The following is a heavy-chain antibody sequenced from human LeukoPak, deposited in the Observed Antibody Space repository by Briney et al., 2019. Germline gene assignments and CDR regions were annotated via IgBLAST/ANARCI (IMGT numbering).Heavy chain of an antibody. D-gene: IGHD3-9*01. CDR2: IYSGGDT. J-gene: IGHJ4*02. CDR1: GFTVNSND. CDR3: ARGDWAPEY. Sequence: GGSLRLSCAASGFTVNSNDMTWVRQAPGKGLEWVSLIYSGGDTYYADSVKGRFTISRDNAKNSLYLQMNSLRAEDTAVYYCARGDWAPEYWGQGTLVTVSS. V-gene: IGHV3-53*01.